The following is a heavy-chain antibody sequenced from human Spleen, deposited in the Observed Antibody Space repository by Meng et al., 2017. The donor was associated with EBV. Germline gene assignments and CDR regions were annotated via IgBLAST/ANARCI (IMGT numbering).Heavy chain of an antibody. J-gene: IGHJ4*02. CDR2: ISSHSDYI. V-gene: IGHV3-21*06. D-gene: IGHD3-16*01. CDR3: ARGPGGSAPLY. Sequence: EVQLVESGGXLVKPGGSLRLSCTASGFTFSSYSMNWVRRAPGKGLEWVSSISSHSDYIYYADSVKGRFTISRDNAKNSLYLQMNSLRAEDAAVYYCARGPGGSAPLYWGQGTLVTVSS. CDR1: GFTFSSYS.